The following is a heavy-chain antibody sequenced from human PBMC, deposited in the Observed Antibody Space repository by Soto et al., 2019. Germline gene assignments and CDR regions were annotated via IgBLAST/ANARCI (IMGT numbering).Heavy chain of an antibody. CDR3: ARFLPPFDP. Sequence: QVQLVQSGAEVKKPGASVKVSCKASGYTFTSYGISWVRQAPGQGLEWMGWISAYNGNTNFAQKXQXXXTXXTDTSTSTAYMKLRSLTSDDTAVYYCARFLPPFDPWGQGTLVTVSS. V-gene: IGHV1-18*01. CDR2: ISAYNGNT. CDR1: GYTFTSYG. J-gene: IGHJ5*02.